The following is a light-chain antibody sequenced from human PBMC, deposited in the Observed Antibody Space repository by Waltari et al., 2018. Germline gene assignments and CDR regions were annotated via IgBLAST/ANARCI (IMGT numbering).Light chain of an antibody. Sequence: EIVMTQSPATLSVSPGEGVTLPCRASQSVSTKLAWYQLKPGQAPRLLIYDASSRATGIPARFSGSGPGTEFTLTISSLQSEDFALYYCQQYHNWPPWTFGQGTKVEIK. J-gene: IGKJ1*01. CDR1: QSVSTK. CDR3: QQYHNWPPWT. V-gene: IGKV3D-15*01. CDR2: DAS.